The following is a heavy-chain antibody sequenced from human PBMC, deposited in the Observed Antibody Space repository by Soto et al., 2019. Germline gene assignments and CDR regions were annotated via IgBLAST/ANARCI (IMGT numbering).Heavy chain of an antibody. V-gene: IGHV3-33*01. CDR1: GFTFSSYG. D-gene: IGHD4-17*01. CDR2: IWYDGSNK. Sequence: PGGSLRLSCAASGFTFSSYGMHWVRQAPGKGLEWVAVIWYDGSNKYYADSVKGRFTISRDNSKNTLYLQMNSLRAEDTAVYYCARGFVGDYEPYYYYMDVWGKGTTVTVSS. J-gene: IGHJ6*03. CDR3: ARGFVGDYEPYYYYMDV.